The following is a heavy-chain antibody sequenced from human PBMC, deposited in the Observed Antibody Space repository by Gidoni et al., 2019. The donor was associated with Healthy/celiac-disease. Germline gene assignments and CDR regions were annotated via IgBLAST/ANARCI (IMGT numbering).Heavy chain of an antibody. CDR1: GGSLSSSSYY. V-gene: IGHV4-39*01. D-gene: IGHD1-1*01. Sequence: QLQLQESGPGLVKPSETLSLTCPVPGGSLSSSSYYWGWIRQPPGKGLEWIGSIYYSGSTYYNPSLKSRVTISVDTSKNQFSLKLSSVTAADTAVYYCAGSSLTQLERGGDYYGMDVWGQGTTVTVSS. CDR2: IYYSGST. J-gene: IGHJ6*02. CDR3: AGSSLTQLERGGDYYGMDV.